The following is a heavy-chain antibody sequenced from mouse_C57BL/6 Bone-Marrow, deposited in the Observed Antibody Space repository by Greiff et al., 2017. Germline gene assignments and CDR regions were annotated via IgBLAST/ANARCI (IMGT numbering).Heavy chain of an antibody. Sequence: DVKLQESGAELVRPGSSVKMSCKTSGYTFTSYGINWVKQRPGQGLEWIGYIYIGNGYTEYNEKFKGKATLTSDTSSSTAYMQLSSLTSEDSAIYFCARPYPYDGYYVSLAYWGQGTLVTVSA. D-gene: IGHD2-3*01. CDR1: GYTFTSYG. V-gene: IGHV1-58*01. CDR3: ARPYPYDGYYVSLAY. CDR2: IYIGNGYT. J-gene: IGHJ3*01.